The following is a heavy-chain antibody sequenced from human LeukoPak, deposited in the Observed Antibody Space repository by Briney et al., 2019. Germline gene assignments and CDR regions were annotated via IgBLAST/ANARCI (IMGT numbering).Heavy chain of an antibody. CDR2: IIPIFGTA. CDR3: ARSIPGYSSSWYGPFDY. D-gene: IGHD6-13*01. Sequence: SVKVSCKASGGTFSSYAISWVRPAPEQGLEWMGGIIPIFGTANYAQKFQGRVTITTDESTSTAYMELSSLRSEDTAVYYCARSIPGYSSSWYGPFDYWGQGTLVTVSS. V-gene: IGHV1-69*05. J-gene: IGHJ4*02. CDR1: GGTFSSYA.